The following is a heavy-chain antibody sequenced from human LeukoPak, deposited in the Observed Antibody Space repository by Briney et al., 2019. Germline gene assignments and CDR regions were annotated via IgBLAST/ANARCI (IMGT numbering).Heavy chain of an antibody. J-gene: IGHJ4*02. Sequence: GGSLRLSCAASGFTFSSYAMNWVRQAPGKGLEWVSAISGSGGSTYYADSVKGRFTISRDNSKNTLYLQMDSLRAEDTAVYYCAKIARGYSYGYYFDYWGQGTLVTVSS. V-gene: IGHV3-23*01. CDR1: GFTFSSYA. CDR2: ISGSGGST. CDR3: AKIARGYSYGYYFDY. D-gene: IGHD5-18*01.